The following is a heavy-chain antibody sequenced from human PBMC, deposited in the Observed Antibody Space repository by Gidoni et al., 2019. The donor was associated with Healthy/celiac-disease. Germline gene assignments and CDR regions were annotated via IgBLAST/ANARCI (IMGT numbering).Heavy chain of an antibody. D-gene: IGHD6-13*01. J-gene: IGHJ4*02. CDR2: ISGSGGST. V-gene: IGHV3-23*01. CDR1: GCTFSSYA. Sequence: EVQLLESGGGLVQPGGSLRLSCAASGCTFSSYAMSWVRQAPGKGLEWVSAISGSGGSTYYADSVKGRFTISRDNSKNTLYLQMNSLRAEDTAVYYCAKDTLSSSSEFDYWGQGTLVTVSS. CDR3: AKDTLSSSSEFDY.